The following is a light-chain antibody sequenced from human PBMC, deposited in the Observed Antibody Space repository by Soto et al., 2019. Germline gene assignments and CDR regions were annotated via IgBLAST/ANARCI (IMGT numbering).Light chain of an antibody. CDR2: AAF. CDR3: QQSYSTPDT. J-gene: IGKJ3*01. V-gene: IGKV1-39*01. CDR1: QSISSY. Sequence: DIQMTQSPSSLSASVGDRVTITCRASQSISSYLNWYQQKPGKAPKLLIYAAFSLQSGVPSRFSGSGSGKDFTRTISSLQPEDCANYYCQQSYSTPDTFGPGTKVDIK.